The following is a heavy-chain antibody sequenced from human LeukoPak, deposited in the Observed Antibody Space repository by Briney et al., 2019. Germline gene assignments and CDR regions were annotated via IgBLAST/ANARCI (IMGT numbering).Heavy chain of an antibody. CDR1: GGTFSSYA. V-gene: IGHV1-69*13. CDR2: IIPIFGTA. CDR3: ARDLGGELELRGWHFDP. J-gene: IGHJ5*02. Sequence: ASVKVSCKASGGTFSSYAISWVRQAPGQGLEWMGGIIPIFGTANYAQKFQGRVTITADESTSTAYMELSSLRSEDTAVYYCARDLGGELELRGWHFDPWGQRTLVTVSS. D-gene: IGHD1-7*01.